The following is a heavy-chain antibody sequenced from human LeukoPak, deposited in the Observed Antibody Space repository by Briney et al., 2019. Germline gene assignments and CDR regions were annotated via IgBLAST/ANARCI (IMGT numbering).Heavy chain of an antibody. CDR3: ARDRRGYSYLDY. CDR2: IHSSGST. Sequence: PSETLSLTCTVSSGSISNYYWSWIRQSPGKGLEWIGYIHSSGSTNYNPSLKSRVTISGDTSKNEFSLKLTSVTAADTAVYFCARDRRGYSYLDYWGQGTLVTVSS. CDR1: SGSISNYY. J-gene: IGHJ4*02. V-gene: IGHV4-4*08. D-gene: IGHD5-18*01.